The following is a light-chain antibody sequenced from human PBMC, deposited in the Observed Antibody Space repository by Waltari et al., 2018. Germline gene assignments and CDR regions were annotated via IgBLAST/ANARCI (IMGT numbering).Light chain of an antibody. CDR2: WAS. V-gene: IGKV4-1*01. CDR1: QNLLYTSNNKNF. CDR3: QQYYSPPLT. J-gene: IGKJ4*01. Sequence: MTQSPDSLAVSLGERATINCKSSQNLLYTSNNKNFLAWYQQRPGHPLKLLIYWASTRESGVPDRFRGNGSGTDFTLTITALQAEDVAVYYCQQYYSPPLTFGGGTKVEIK.